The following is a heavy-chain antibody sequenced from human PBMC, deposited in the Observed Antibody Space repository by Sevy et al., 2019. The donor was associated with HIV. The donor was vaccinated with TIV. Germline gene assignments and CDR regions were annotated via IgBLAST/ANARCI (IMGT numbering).Heavy chain of an antibody. CDR1: GFTFSDYY. CDR2: ISSSGSTI. J-gene: IGHJ3*02. V-gene: IGHV3-11*01. Sequence: GGSLRLSCAASGFTFSDYYMSWIRQAPGKGLEWVSYISSSGSTIYYADSVKGRFTISRDNVKNSLYLQMNSLRAEDTAVYYCARDGYYDSSGYYYDDAFDIWGQGTMVTVSS. D-gene: IGHD3-22*01. CDR3: ARDGYYDSSGYYYDDAFDI.